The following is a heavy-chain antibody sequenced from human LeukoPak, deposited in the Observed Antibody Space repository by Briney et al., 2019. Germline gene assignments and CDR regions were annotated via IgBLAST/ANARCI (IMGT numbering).Heavy chain of an antibody. CDR2: ISSSGSTI. CDR3: ARDRPVVTATEGGY. J-gene: IGHJ4*02. Sequence: PGGSLRLSCAASGFTFSSYWMNWVRQAPGKGLEWVSYISSSGSTIYYADSVKGRFTISRDNAKNSLYLQMNSLRAEDTAVYYCARDRPVVTATEGGYWGQGTLVTVSS. D-gene: IGHD2-21*02. V-gene: IGHV3-48*04. CDR1: GFTFSSYW.